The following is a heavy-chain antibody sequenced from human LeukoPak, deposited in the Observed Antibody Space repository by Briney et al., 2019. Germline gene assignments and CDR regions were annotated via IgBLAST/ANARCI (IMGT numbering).Heavy chain of an antibody. V-gene: IGHV3-30*02. CDR1: GFPFSSHG. J-gene: IGHJ4*02. CDR3: ARDFNWGFDY. CDR2: IRQEGRDT. D-gene: IGHD7-27*01. Sequence: QPGGSLRLSCAASGFPFSSHGMHWVRQAPGKGLEWVAYIRQEGRDTYYADSVKGRFSISRDDSKYTVNLEMNSLRTEDMAVYYCARDFNWGFDYWGQGTLASVSS.